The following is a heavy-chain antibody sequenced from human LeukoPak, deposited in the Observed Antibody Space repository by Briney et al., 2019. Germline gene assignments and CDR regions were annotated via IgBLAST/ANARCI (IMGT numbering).Heavy chain of an antibody. V-gene: IGHV4-34*01. Sequence: SETLSLTCAVYGGSFSGYYWSWIRQPPGKGLEWIGEINHSGSTNYNPSLKSRVTISVDTSKNQFSLKLSSVTAADTAVYYCARLHYYGLGEPDYWGQGTLVTVSS. CDR1: GGSFSGYY. CDR3: ARLHYYGLGEPDY. CDR2: INHSGST. D-gene: IGHD3-10*01. J-gene: IGHJ4*02.